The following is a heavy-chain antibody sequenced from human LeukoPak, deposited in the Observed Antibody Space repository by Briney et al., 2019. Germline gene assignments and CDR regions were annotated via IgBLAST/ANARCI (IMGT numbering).Heavy chain of an antibody. D-gene: IGHD3-10*01. Sequence: SETLSLTCSVSGYSISSGFYWGWIRQPPGKGLEWIGSIFHSGSTYYNPSLKSRVTISVDTSKNQFSLKLSSVTAADTAVYYCARDRYYYGSGISDAFDIWGQGTMVTVSS. J-gene: IGHJ3*02. CDR3: ARDRYYYGSGISDAFDI. V-gene: IGHV4-38-2*02. CDR1: GYSISSGFY. CDR2: IFHSGST.